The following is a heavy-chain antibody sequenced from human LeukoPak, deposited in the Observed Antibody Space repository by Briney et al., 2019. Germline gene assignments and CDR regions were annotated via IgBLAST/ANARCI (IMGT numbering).Heavy chain of an antibody. CDR3: ARGSPTREITHGGFYYGMDV. D-gene: IGHD3-10*01. J-gene: IGHJ6*02. CDR1: GYTFTSYG. Sequence: ASVKVSCKASGYTFTSYGISWVRQAPGQGLEWMGWISAYNGNTNYAQKLQGRVTMTTDTSTSTAYMELRSLRSDGTAVYYCARGSPTREITHGGFYYGMDVWGQGTTVTVSS. CDR2: ISAYNGNT. V-gene: IGHV1-18*01.